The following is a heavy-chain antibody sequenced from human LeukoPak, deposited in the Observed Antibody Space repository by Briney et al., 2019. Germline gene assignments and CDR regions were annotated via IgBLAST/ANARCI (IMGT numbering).Heavy chain of an antibody. V-gene: IGHV1-2*02. CDR2: INPNNGGT. CDR3: ARVDHYGDYPYYFDY. J-gene: IGHJ4*02. Sequence: GASVKVSCKASGYTFTGNYIHWVRQAPGQGLEWMGWINPNNGGTNYAQKFQDRVTMTRDTSISTAYVELSRLRSDDTAVYYCARVDHYGDYPYYFDYWGQGTLVTVSS. D-gene: IGHD4-17*01. CDR1: GYTFTGNY.